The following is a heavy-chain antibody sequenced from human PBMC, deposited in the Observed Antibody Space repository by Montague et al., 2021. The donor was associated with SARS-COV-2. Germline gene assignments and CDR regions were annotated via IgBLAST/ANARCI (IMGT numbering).Heavy chain of an antibody. D-gene: IGHD3-22*01. CDR2: IYYSGRT. CDR3: ARDSDYYDSSAGYYYGMDV. CDR1: GGSISSYY. Sequence: SETLSLTCTVSGGSISSYYWSWIRQPPGKGLEWIGYIYYSGRTNYNPSLKSRVTISVDTSKNQFSLKLSSVTAADTAVYYCARDSDYYDSSAGYYYGMDVWGQGTTVTVSS. J-gene: IGHJ6*02. V-gene: IGHV4-59*01.